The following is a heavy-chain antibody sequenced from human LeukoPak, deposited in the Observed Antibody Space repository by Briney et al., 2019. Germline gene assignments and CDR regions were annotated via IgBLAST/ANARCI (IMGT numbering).Heavy chain of an antibody. CDR2: IYYIGGS. CDR3: ARGPVPYSSSWYRLVGAFDI. D-gene: IGHD6-13*01. V-gene: IGHV4-39*01. Sequence: SETLSLTCTVPGGSISSSSYYWGWIRQPPGKGLGLSGRIYYIGGSYYNPSLKSRVTLSVDTSKNQFSLQLRSVTAADTAVYYCARGPVPYSSSWYRLVGAFDIWGQGTMVTVSS. J-gene: IGHJ3*02. CDR1: GGSISSSSYY.